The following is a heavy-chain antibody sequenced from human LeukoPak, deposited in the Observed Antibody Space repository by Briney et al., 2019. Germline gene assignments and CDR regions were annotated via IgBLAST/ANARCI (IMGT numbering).Heavy chain of an antibody. V-gene: IGHV3-21*01. J-gene: IGHJ4*02. CDR1: GFTFSNNS. Sequence: GGTLSLSCAASGFTFSNNSMNWVRQAPGKGLEWVSSISSSSSYIYYADSVKGRFTISRDNAKNSLYLQMNSLRAEDTAVYYCARDHTDDGDYETFGYWGQGTLVTVSS. D-gene: IGHD4-17*01. CDR2: ISSSSSYI. CDR3: ARDHTDDGDYETFGY.